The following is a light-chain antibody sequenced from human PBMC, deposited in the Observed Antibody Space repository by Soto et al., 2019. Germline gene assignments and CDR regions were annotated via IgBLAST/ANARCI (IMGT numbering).Light chain of an antibody. CDR2: GAS. CDR1: QSVSSNY. Sequence: NVLTQSPGTLSLSPGEGATLSCRASQSVSSNYLAWYQQKPGQAPRLLIYGASNRATGIPDRFSGSGSGADFSLTISRLEPEDFAMYFCQQYRSSPYTFGQGTRLEIK. CDR3: QQYRSSPYT. J-gene: IGKJ2*01. V-gene: IGKV3-20*01.